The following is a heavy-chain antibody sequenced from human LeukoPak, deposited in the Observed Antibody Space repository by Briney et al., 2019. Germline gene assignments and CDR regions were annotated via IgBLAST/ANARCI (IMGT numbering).Heavy chain of an antibody. J-gene: IGHJ4*02. V-gene: IGHV3-23*01. CDR3: AKGLYCTSTSCSSRFDS. Sequence: GGSLRLSCAASGFTFSNYAMSWVRQAPGKGLEWVSAISESSGSTYYADSVKGRFTISRDNSKNTLYLQMNSLRAEDTALYYCAKGLYCTSTSCSSRFDSWGQGTLVTVSS. D-gene: IGHD2-2*01. CDR2: ISESSGST. CDR1: GFTFSNYA.